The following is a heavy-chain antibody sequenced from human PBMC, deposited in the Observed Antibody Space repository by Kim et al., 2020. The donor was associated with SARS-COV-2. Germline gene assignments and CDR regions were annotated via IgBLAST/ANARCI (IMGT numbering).Heavy chain of an antibody. V-gene: IGHV4-39*01. CDR2: IYYSGST. J-gene: IGHJ5*02. CDR1: GGSISSSSYY. Sequence: SETLSLTCTVSGGSISSSSYYWGWIRQPPGKGLEWIGSIYYSGSTYYNPSLKSRVTISVDTSKNQFSLKLSSVTAADTAVYYCARLGYSSGWSPPNWFDPWGQGTLVTVSS. CDR3: ARLGYSSGWSPPNWFDP. D-gene: IGHD6-19*01.